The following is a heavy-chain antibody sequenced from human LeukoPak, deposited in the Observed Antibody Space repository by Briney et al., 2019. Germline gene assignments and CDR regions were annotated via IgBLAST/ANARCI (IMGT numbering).Heavy chain of an antibody. Sequence: PSETLSLTCTASGGSISSYYWSWFRQPLGKGLEWIGYIYYSGSTNYNPSLKSRVTISVDTSKNQFSLKLSSVTAADTAVYYCARGRTWDNFDYWGQGTLVTVSS. CDR3: ARGRTWDNFDY. V-gene: IGHV4-59*01. CDR1: GGSISSYY. CDR2: IYYSGST. J-gene: IGHJ4*02. D-gene: IGHD1-14*01.